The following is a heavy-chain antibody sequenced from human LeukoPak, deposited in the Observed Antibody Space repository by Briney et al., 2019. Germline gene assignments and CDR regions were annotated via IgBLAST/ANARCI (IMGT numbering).Heavy chain of an antibody. CDR1: GYTFTSYG. D-gene: IGHD6-13*01. V-gene: IGHV1-18*01. CDR3: ARRERIAAAGTDFQH. Sequence: ASVKVSCKASGYTFTSYGISWVRQAPGQGLEWMGWISAYNGNTNYAQKLQGGVTMTTDTSTSTAYMELRSLRSDYTAVYYCARRERIAAAGTDFQHWGQGTLVTVSS. J-gene: IGHJ1*01. CDR2: ISAYNGNT.